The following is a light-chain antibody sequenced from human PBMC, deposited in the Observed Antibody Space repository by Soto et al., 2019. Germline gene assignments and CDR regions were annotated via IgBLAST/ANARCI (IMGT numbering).Light chain of an antibody. J-gene: IGKJ2*01. Sequence: EVVMTQSPATLSVSPGERVTLSCRASQSVSDNLAWYQQKPGQAPRLLIYGASTRATGIPARFSGSGSGTEFTLTISSLQSADFAVYFCQQSNNWPYTFGQGTKLDIK. V-gene: IGKV3-15*01. CDR1: QSVSDN. CDR3: QQSNNWPYT. CDR2: GAS.